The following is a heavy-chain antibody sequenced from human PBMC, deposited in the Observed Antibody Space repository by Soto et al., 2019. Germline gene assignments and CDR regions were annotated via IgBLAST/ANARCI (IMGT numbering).Heavy chain of an antibody. CDR3: AGLYHYDSSGYYDY. CDR1: GNSFTTYY. Sequence: ASVNVSCEASGNSFTTYYMHWVRQAPGQGLEWMGIINPSGGMTTYAQKFQGRVTMTRDTSTSTFQMELSSLTSEDTAVYYCAGLYHYDSSGYYDYWGQGTLVTVSS. V-gene: IGHV1-46*01. J-gene: IGHJ4*02. D-gene: IGHD3-22*01. CDR2: INPSGGMT.